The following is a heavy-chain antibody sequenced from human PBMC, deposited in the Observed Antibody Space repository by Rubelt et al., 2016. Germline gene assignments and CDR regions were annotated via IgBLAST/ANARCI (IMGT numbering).Heavy chain of an antibody. D-gene: IGHD6-19*01. J-gene: IGHJ2*01. Sequence: KLQGRVTMTTDTSTSTAYMELRSLRSDDTAVYYCAREVAVAGTHWYFDLWGRGTLVTVSS. V-gene: IGHV1-18*01. CDR3: AREVAVAGTHWYFDL.